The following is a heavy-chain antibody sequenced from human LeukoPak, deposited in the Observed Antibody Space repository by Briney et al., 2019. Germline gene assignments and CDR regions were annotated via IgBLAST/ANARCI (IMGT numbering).Heavy chain of an antibody. CDR2: INHSGST. J-gene: IGHJ3*02. CDR3: ASTSVVPAASGYAFDI. V-gene: IGHV4-34*01. CDR1: GGSFSGYY. Sequence: SETLSLTCAVYGGSFSGYYWSWIRQPPGKGLEWIGEINHSGSTNYNPSLKSRVTISVDTSKNQFSLKLSSVTAADTAVYYCASTSVVPAASGYAFDIWGQGTMVTVSS. D-gene: IGHD2-2*01.